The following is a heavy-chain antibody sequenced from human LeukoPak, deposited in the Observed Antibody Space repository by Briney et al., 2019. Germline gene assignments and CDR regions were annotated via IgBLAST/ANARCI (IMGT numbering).Heavy chain of an antibody. CDR1: GFTFSSYI. Sequence: GGSLRLSCSASGFTFSSYIMHWARQAPGKGLEYVSPITSNVNTTYYAYSVKGRVTISRDNSKNTLYLQMSSLRAEDTAVYYCVEDDSYYYDSSGRDSWGQGTLVTVSS. CDR3: VEDDSYYYDSSGRDS. D-gene: IGHD3-22*01. V-gene: IGHV3-64D*09. J-gene: IGHJ4*02. CDR2: ITSNVNTT.